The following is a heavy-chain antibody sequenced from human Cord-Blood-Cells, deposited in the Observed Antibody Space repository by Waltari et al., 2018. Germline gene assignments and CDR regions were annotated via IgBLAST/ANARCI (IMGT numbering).Heavy chain of an antibody. CDR3: ARQGGYYGSGSYYDY. J-gene: IGHJ4*02. CDR2: IYYSGST. D-gene: IGHD3-10*01. V-gene: IGHV4-39*01. CDR1: GGSISSSSYY. Sequence: QLQLQESGPGLVKPSETLSLTCPVSGGSISSSSYYWGWIRQPPGKGLEWFGSIYYSGSTYYNPSLKGRVTISVDTSKNQFSLKLSSVTAADTAVYYCARQGGYYGSGSYYDYWGQGTLVTVSS.